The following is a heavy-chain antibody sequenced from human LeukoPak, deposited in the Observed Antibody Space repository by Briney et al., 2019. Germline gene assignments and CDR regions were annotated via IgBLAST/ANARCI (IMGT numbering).Heavy chain of an antibody. Sequence: GGSLRLSCAASGFTFSSYAMSWVRQAPGKGLEWVSAISGSGGSTYYADSVKGRFTISRDNSKNTLYLQMNSLRAEDTAVYYCARDPVTYYYDSSGYEYYYYYGMDVWGQGTTVTVSS. CDR2: ISGSGGST. CDR1: GFTFSSYA. D-gene: IGHD3-22*01. CDR3: ARDPVTYYYDSSGYEYYYYYGMDV. V-gene: IGHV3-23*01. J-gene: IGHJ6*02.